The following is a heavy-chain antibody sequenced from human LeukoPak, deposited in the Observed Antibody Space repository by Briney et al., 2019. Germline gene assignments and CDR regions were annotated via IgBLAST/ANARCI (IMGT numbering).Heavy chain of an antibody. CDR1: GYTFTSYR. CDR2: ISGYNGNT. J-gene: IGHJ4*02. Sequence: ASVKVSCKASGYTFTSYRITWVRQAPGQGLEWMGWISGYNGNTNSAQKFQGRVTMTTDTSTNTASMELRSLTSDDTAVYYCAREDSIFHYLDHWGQGTLVTASS. CDR3: AREDSIFHYLDH. V-gene: IGHV1-18*01. D-gene: IGHD3-3*01.